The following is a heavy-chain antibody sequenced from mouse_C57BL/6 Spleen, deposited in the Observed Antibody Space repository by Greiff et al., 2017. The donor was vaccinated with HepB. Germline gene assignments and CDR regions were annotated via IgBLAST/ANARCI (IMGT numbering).Heavy chain of an antibody. CDR2: IAPSDSET. D-gene: IGHD2-3*01. J-gene: IGHJ1*03. CDR3: ARRPSDGYYVWYFDV. V-gene: IGHV1-52*01. Sequence: VQLQQPGAELVRPGSSVKLSCKASGYTFTSYWMHWVKQRPIQGLEWIGNIAPSDSETHYNQKFKDKATLTVDKSSNTAYMQLSSLTTEDSAIYYCARRPSDGYYVWYFDVWGTGTTVTVSS. CDR1: GYTFTSYW.